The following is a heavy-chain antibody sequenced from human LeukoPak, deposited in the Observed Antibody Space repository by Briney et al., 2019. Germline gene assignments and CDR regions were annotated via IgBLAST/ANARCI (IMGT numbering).Heavy chain of an antibody. CDR3: ARGTDYGDYYYYYGMDV. V-gene: IGHV4-59*01. D-gene: IGHD4-17*01. CDR1: GGSISSYY. CDR2: IYYSGST. Sequence: PSETLSLTCTVPGGSISSYYWSWIRQPPGKGLEWIGYIYYSGSTNYNPSLKSRVTISVDTSKNQFSLKLSSVTAADTAVYYCARGTDYGDYYYYYGMDVWGQGTTVTVSS. J-gene: IGHJ6*02.